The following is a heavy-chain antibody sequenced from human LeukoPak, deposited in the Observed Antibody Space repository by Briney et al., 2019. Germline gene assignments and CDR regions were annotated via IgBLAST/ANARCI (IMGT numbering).Heavy chain of an antibody. V-gene: IGHV1-18*01. CDR1: GYTFTSYG. J-gene: IGHJ4*02. CDR2: ISAYNGNT. D-gene: IGHD2-15*01. Sequence: ASVKVSCKASGYTFTSYGISWVRQAPGQGLEWMGWISAYNGNTNYAQKLQGRVTMTTDTSTSTAYMELSRLRSDDTAVYYCARGGKYGCSGGSCYSDYWGQGTLVTVSS. CDR3: ARGGKYGCSGGSCYSDY.